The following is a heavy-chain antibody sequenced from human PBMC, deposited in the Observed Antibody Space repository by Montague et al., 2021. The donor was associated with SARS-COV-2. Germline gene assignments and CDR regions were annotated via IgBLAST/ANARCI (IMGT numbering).Heavy chain of an antibody. D-gene: IGHD3-22*01. Sequence: SETLSLTCTVSGGSISSSSYYWGWIRQPPGKGLEWIGSIYYSGSTYYNPSLKSRVTISVDTSKNQFSLKLSSVTAADTAVYYCARHQTSITMIVVVINSWFDPWGQGTLVTVSS. CDR2: IYYSGST. CDR3: ARHQTSITMIVVVINSWFDP. CDR1: GGSISSSSYY. J-gene: IGHJ5*02. V-gene: IGHV4-39*01.